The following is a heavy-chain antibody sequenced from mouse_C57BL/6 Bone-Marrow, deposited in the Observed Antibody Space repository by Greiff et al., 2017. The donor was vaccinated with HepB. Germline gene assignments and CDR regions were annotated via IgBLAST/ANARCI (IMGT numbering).Heavy chain of an antibody. CDR3: AIGRGEAQANSDY. V-gene: IGHV1-74*01. CDR1: GYTFTSYW. J-gene: IGHJ2*01. CDR2: IHPSDSDT. Sequence: QVQLQQPGAELVQPGASVKVSCKASGYTFTSYWMHWVKQRPGQGLEWIGRIHPSDSDTNYNQKFKGKATLTVDNSSSTAYMQLSSLTSEDSAVYYCAIGRGEAQANSDYWGQGTTLTVSS. D-gene: IGHD3-2*02.